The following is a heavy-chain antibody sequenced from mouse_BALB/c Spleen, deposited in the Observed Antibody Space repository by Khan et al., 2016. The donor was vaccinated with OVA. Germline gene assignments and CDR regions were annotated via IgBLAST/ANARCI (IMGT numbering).Heavy chain of an antibody. CDR1: GFTFSSNT. D-gene: IGHD1-2*01. J-gene: IGHJ4*01. CDR2: ITNGGGNT. CDR3: ARIPTFITTALDY. Sequence: EVELVESGGGLVQPGGSLKLSCAASGFTFSSNTMSWVRQTPEKRLEWVAYITNGGGNTYYPDTVKGRFTISRDNAKNTLYLLMSSLKSEDTAMYYCARIPTFITTALDYWGQGTSVTVSS. V-gene: IGHV5-12-2*01.